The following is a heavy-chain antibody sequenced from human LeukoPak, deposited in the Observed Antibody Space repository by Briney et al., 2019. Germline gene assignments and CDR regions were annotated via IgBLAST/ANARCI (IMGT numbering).Heavy chain of an antibody. D-gene: IGHD3-22*01. CDR1: GGSISSYY. V-gene: IGHV4-59*01. Sequence: SETLSLTCTVSGGSISSYYWSWIRQPPGKGREWIGYIYYSGSTNYNPSLKSQITISVDTSKNQFSLKLSSVTAADTAVYYCARVGVGWYYDSSGYWFDPWGQGTLVTVSS. J-gene: IGHJ5*02. CDR2: IYYSGST. CDR3: ARVGVGWYYDSSGYWFDP.